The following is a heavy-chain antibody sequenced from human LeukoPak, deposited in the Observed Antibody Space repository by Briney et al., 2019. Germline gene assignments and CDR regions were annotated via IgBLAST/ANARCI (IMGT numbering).Heavy chain of an antibody. J-gene: IGHJ3*02. CDR2: ISYGGST. CDR1: GGSINSYY. D-gene: IGHD3-10*01. V-gene: IGHV4-59*01. Sequence: SETLSLTCTVSGGSINSYYWSWIRQPPGKGLEWIGYISYGGSTNYSPSLKSRVTISEDTSKNQFYLKLSSVTAADTAVYYCASGGYYGSGAFHIWGQGTMVTVSS. CDR3: ASGGYYGSGAFHI.